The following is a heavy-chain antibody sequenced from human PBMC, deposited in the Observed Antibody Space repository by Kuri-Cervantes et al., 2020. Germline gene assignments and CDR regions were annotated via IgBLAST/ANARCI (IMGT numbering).Heavy chain of an antibody. Sequence: SQTLSLTCAVYGVSFNDYYWTWVRQPPGKGPEWIGEISYRGGPNSNPSLKSRVTISVDTSKNQFFLKLNSVTAADTAVYYCARAKSLSGLMDVWGKGTTVTVSS. CDR3: ARAKSLSGLMDV. J-gene: IGHJ6*03. CDR1: GVSFNDYY. V-gene: IGHV4-34*01. CDR2: ISYRGGP. D-gene: IGHD5-12*01.